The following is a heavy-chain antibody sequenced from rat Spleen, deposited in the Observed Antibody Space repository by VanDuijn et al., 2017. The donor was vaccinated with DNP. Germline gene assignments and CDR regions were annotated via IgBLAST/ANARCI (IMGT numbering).Heavy chain of an antibody. V-gene: IGHV2S12*01. CDR1: GFSLTDFA. Sequence: QVQLKESGPGLVQPSQTLSLTCDVSGFSLTDFALSWVRQPPGKGLEWIAAISTGGFTYYNSALKSRLSISRDTSKSQVFLRMNSLQTEDTAIYFCSRVLYNGYQRHYWSFDFWGPGTMVTVSS. J-gene: IGHJ1*01. CDR3: SRVLYNGYQRHYWSFDF. D-gene: IGHD1-6*01. CDR2: ISTGGFT.